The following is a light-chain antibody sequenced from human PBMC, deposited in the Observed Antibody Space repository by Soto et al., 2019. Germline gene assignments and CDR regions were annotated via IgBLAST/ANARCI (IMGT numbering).Light chain of an antibody. CDR2: GAS. CDR1: QTLSSTF. V-gene: IGKV3-20*01. Sequence: EIVLTQSPGTLSLSPGERATLSCRAGQTLSSTFLAWYQQKPAQAPRLLIYGASSRATGVPDRFSGSGSGTDFTLTISRVEPEDFAVYYCQQFDTSPTFGGGTRVEIK. CDR3: QQFDTSPT. J-gene: IGKJ4*01.